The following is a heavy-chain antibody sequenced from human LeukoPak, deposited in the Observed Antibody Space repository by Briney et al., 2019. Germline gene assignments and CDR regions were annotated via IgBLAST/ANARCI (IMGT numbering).Heavy chain of an antibody. CDR2: IYYSGST. D-gene: IGHD3-3*01. CDR3: ARCKHYDFWSGYTNWFDP. CDR1: GGSISSSSYY. J-gene: IGHJ5*02. V-gene: IGHV4-39*01. Sequence: SETLSLTCTVSGGSISSSSYYWGWIRQPPGKGLEWIGSIYYSGSTYYNPSLKTRVTLSVDPSKDQFSLKLSSATAADTAVYYCARCKHYDFWSGYTNWFDPWGQGTLVTVSS.